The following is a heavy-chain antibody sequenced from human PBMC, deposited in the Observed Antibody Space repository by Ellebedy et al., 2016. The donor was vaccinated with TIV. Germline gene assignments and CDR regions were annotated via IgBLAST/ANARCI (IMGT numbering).Heavy chain of an antibody. CDR1: GGTFSSYA. D-gene: IGHD6-19*01. J-gene: IGHJ4*02. Sequence: AASVKVSCKASGGTFSSYAISWVRQAPGQGLEWMGGIIPIFGTANYAQKFQGRVTITADESTSTAYMELSSPRSEDMAVYYCARGIAVSSYFDYWGQGTLVTVSS. V-gene: IGHV1-69*13. CDR3: ARGIAVSSYFDY. CDR2: IIPIFGTA.